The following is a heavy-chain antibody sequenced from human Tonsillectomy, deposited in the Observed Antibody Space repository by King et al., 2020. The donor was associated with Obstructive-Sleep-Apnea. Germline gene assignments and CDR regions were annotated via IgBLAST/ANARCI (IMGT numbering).Heavy chain of an antibody. Sequence: LVESGGGLVQPGGSLRLSCVASGFTFSSYWMSWVRQAPGKGLEWVANIKQDGSGKFYVDSVKGRFTISRDNAKNSLYLQMNSLRAEDTAVYYCSSCGSGTYPRVDYWGQGTLVTVSS. D-gene: IGHD3-10*01. CDR1: GFTFSSYW. J-gene: IGHJ4*02. CDR3: SSCGSGTYPRVDY. CDR2: IKQDGSGK. V-gene: IGHV3-7*01.